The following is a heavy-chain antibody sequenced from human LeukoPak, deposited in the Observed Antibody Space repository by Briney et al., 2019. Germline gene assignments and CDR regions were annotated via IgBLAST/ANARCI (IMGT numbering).Heavy chain of an antibody. CDR2: IYYRGST. CDR3: AGSRAFDDFDI. V-gene: IGHV4-59*08. J-gene: IGHJ3*02. CDR1: GGSISSYS. D-gene: IGHD3-10*01. Sequence: SSETLSLTCTVSGGSISSYSWNWIRQPPGKGLEWIGYIYYRGSTNNNPSLKSRVTISVDTSKNQFSLKLSSVTAADTAVYYCAGSRAFDDFDIWGQGTMVTVSS.